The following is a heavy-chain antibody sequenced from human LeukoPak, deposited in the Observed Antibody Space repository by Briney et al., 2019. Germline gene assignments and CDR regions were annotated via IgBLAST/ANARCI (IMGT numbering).Heavy chain of an antibody. CDR2: IKQDGSEK. D-gene: IGHD3-3*01. J-gene: IGHJ4*02. CDR3: ERVGYDFWSRYYSPYFDY. V-gene: IGHV3-7*01. Sequence: GRSLRLSGAASGFTFSSYWMSWVRQAPGKGREWVANIKQDGSEKYYVDSVKGRFTIATDNAKNSLYLQMNSLRADGTAVYYCERVGYDFWSRYYSPYFDYWGQGTLLTVSS. CDR1: GFTFSSYW.